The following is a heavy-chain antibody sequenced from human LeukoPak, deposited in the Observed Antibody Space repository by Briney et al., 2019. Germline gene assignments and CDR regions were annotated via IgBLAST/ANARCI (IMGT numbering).Heavy chain of an antibody. CDR2: IYYSGST. D-gene: IGHD3-10*01. Sequence: SETMSLTCTVSGGSISSSSYYWGWIRQPPGKGLEWVGSIYYSGSTYYNPSLKSRVTISVDTSKNQFSLKLSSVTAADTAVYYCARLVRGVIQNWFDPSGQGSLVTVSS. V-gene: IGHV4-39*01. J-gene: IGHJ5*02. CDR3: ARLVRGVIQNWFDP. CDR1: GGSISSSSYY.